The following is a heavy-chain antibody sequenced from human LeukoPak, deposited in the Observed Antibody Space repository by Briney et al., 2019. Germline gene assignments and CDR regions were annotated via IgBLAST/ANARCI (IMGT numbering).Heavy chain of an antibody. D-gene: IGHD3-22*01. Sequence: PSETLSLTCTVSGGSISSGDYYWSWIRQPPGKGLEWIGYIYYSGSTNYNPSLKSRVTISVDTSKNQFSLKLTSVTAADTAVYYCARDSSYYYDSSGYYDYWGQGTLVTVSS. CDR3: ARDSSYYYDSSGYYDY. V-gene: IGHV4-61*08. CDR2: IYYSGST. J-gene: IGHJ4*02. CDR1: GGSISSGDYY.